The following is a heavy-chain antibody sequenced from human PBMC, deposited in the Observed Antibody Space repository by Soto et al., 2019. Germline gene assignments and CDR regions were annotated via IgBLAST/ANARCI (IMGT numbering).Heavy chain of an antibody. J-gene: IGHJ4*02. V-gene: IGHV3-53*02. CDR2: VYSGGAT. D-gene: IGHD3-10*01. Sequence: QLVETGGGLIQPGTSLTLSCAASGFSVSRNYMTWVRQAPGKGLEWVSFVYSGGATFYADSDKGRFILSGDDSQNTMYLQMNNLRSEDTAVYYCARVPGRLWGRGTLVTVAS. CDR1: GFSVSRNY. CDR3: ARVPGRL.